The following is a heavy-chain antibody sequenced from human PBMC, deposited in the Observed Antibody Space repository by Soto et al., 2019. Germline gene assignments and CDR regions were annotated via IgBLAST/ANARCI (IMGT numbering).Heavy chain of an antibody. Sequence: QLHLVQSGAVVKKPGASVTVSCSASGYPVTAYYMHWVRQAPGRGLEWMGGINPATGAAKYTQTFQGRVTLTRDTPTRTVFEELIGLSTEDTAVFYCEGGGGVGVAGAAAFDMWGQGTLVTVSS. CDR3: EGGGGVGVAGAAAFDM. V-gene: IGHV1-2*02. J-gene: IGHJ3*02. CDR2: INPATGAA. D-gene: IGHD3-3*01. CDR1: GYPVTAYY.